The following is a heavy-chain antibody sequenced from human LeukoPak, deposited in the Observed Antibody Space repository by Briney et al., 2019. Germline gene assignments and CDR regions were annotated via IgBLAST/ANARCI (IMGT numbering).Heavy chain of an antibody. Sequence: SETLSLTCAVSGYSISSGYYWGWIRQPPGKGLEWIGSIYHSGSTYYNPSLKSRVTISVDTSKNQFSLKLSSVTAADAAVYYCAGTTVNIAAAGTNYNWFDPWGQGTLVTVSS. V-gene: IGHV4-38-2*01. D-gene: IGHD6-13*01. J-gene: IGHJ5*02. CDR3: AGTTVNIAAAGTNYNWFDP. CDR1: GYSISSGYY. CDR2: IYHSGST.